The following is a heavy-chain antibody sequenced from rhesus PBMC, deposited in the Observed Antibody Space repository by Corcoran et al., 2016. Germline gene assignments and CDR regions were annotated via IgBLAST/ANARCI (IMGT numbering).Heavy chain of an antibody. V-gene: IGHV3S5*01. J-gene: IGHJ4*01. CDR1: GFTFSSYG. CDR3: ANNRGYFDY. CDR2: INSGGGST. Sequence: EVQLVETGGGLVQPGGSLKLSCAASGFTFSSYGMSWVRQAPGKGLEWVSAINSGGGSTYYADSVNGRFTISRENSKNTLSLQMNSLRAEDTAVYYCANNRGYFDYWGQGVLVTVSS.